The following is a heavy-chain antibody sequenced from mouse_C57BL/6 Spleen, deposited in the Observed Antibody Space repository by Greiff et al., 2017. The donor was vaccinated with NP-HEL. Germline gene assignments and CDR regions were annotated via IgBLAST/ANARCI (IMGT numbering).Heavy chain of an antibody. Sequence: EVQLQQSGTVLARPGASVKMSCKTSGYTFTSYWMHWVNQRPGQGLEWIGAIYPGNSDTSYNQKFKGKAKLTAVTSASTAYMELSSLTNEDSAVYYCTRTWYYGSSYEDYYAMDYWGQGTSVTVSS. CDR3: TRTWYYGSSYEDYYAMDY. D-gene: IGHD1-1*01. CDR1: GYTFTSYW. V-gene: IGHV1-5*01. CDR2: IYPGNSDT. J-gene: IGHJ4*01.